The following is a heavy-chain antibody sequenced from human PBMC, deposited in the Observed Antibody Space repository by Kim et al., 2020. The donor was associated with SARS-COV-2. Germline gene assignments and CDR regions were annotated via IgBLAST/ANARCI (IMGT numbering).Heavy chain of an antibody. J-gene: IGHJ6*02. V-gene: IGHV4-39*01. CDR3: ATGGQYLYYYGMDV. D-gene: IGHD2-15*01. Sequence: HNPPPKSRVPISGDTSKNQFSLNLSSVTAADTAVYYCATGGQYLYYYGMDVWGQGTTVTVSS.